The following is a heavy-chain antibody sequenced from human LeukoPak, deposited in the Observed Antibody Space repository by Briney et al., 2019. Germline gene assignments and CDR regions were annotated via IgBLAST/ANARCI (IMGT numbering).Heavy chain of an antibody. CDR1: GGSISSYY. V-gene: IGHV4-59*08. J-gene: IGHJ6*02. CDR2: IYYSGST. Sequence: SETLSLTCTVSGGSISSYYWSWIRQPPGKGLEWIGYIYYSGSTNYNPSLKSRVTISVDTSKNQFSLKLSFVTAADTAVYYCARHDRYSSSWYRNHYYGMDVWGQGTTVTVSS. D-gene: IGHD6-13*01. CDR3: ARHDRYSSSWYRNHYYGMDV.